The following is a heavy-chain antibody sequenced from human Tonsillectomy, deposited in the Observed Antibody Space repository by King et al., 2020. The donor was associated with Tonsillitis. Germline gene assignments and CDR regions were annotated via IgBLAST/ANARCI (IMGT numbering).Heavy chain of an antibody. CDR3: AREDPVVFGGFDI. CDR1: GYPFTSYG. D-gene: IGHD3-22*01. Sequence: QSQLVESGAAVKKPGASVKVSCKASGYPFTSYGISWVRQAPGQGLEWMGWISAYNGNTNYAQKLQGRDTMTTATSTSTAYMELRSLRSDDTAVYYCAREDPVVFGGFDIWGQGTMVSVSS. J-gene: IGHJ3*02. V-gene: IGHV1-18*04. CDR2: ISAYNGNT.